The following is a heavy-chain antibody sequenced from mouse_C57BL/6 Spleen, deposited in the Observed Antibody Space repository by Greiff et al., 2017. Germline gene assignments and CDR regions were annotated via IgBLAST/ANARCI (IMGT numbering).Heavy chain of an antibody. CDR2: IYPGDGGT. Sequence: QVQLKESGAELVKPGASVKISCKASGYAFSSYWMNWVKQRPGPGLEGIGQIYPGDGGTNYNGKFKGKATLTADKSSSTAYMQLSSLTSEDSAVYFCASSGPMDYWGQGTSVTVSS. CDR3: ASSGPMDY. D-gene: IGHD3-1*01. J-gene: IGHJ4*01. V-gene: IGHV1-80*01. CDR1: GYAFSSYW.